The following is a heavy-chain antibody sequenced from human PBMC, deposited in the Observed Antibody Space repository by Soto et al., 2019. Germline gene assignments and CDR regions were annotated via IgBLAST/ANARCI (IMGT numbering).Heavy chain of an antibody. CDR3: AKGTRASCSGASCYPFDY. Sequence: AGGSLRLSCAASGFTFSSYAMSWVRQAPGKGLEWVSAITGSTGNTYYADSVKGRFTIYRDNFKNTLYLQMNSLRAEDTALFYCAKGTRASCSGASCYPFDYWGQGTQVTVSS. V-gene: IGHV3-23*01. D-gene: IGHD2-15*01. CDR2: ITGSTGNT. CDR1: GFTFSSYA. J-gene: IGHJ4*02.